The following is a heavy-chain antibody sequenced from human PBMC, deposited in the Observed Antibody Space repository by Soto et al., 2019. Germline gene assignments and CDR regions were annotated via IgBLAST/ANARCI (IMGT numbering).Heavy chain of an antibody. CDR3: ARDRNDFWSGYESY. Sequence: SGGSLRLSCEASGFTFSSYWMSWVRQAPGKGLEWVANIKQDGSEKYYVDSVKDRFTISRDNVKNSLYLQMNSLRAEDTAVYYCARDRNDFWSGYESYWGQGALVTASS. CDR2: IKQDGSEK. D-gene: IGHD3-3*01. V-gene: IGHV3-7*01. J-gene: IGHJ4*02. CDR1: GFTFSSYW.